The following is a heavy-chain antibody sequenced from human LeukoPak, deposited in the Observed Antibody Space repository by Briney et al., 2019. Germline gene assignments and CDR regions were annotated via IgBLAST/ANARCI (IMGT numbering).Heavy chain of an antibody. CDR3: TRARGAYAFDI. V-gene: IGHV3-11*04. Sequence: GGSLRLSCAASGFTFSDYYMGWIRQAPGKGLGWVSYISSSGTTIYYADSVKGRFTISRDNAKNSLYLQMNSLRAEDTAVYYCTRARGAYAFDIWGQGTMVTVSS. CDR1: GFTFSDYY. D-gene: IGHD3-10*01. CDR2: ISSSGTTI. J-gene: IGHJ3*02.